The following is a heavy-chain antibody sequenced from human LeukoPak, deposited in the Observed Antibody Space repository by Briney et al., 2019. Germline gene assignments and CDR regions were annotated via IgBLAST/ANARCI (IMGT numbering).Heavy chain of an antibody. Sequence: ASVKVSCKASGYTFTSYGISWVRQAPGQGLEWMGWISAYNGNTHYAQKLQGRVTMTTDTSTSTVYMELSRLRSDDTAVYYCASTHDYGDYVLRAEFDYWGQGTLVTVSS. CDR3: ASTHDYGDYVLRAEFDY. J-gene: IGHJ4*02. V-gene: IGHV1-18*01. CDR2: ISAYNGNT. D-gene: IGHD4-17*01. CDR1: GYTFTSYG.